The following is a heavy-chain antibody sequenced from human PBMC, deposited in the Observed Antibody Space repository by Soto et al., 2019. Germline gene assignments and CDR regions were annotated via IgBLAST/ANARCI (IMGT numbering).Heavy chain of an antibody. CDR1: GGSIGSYY. V-gene: IGHV4-59*08. CDR2: IYNSGRT. Sequence: QVQLQESGPGLVKPSETLSLTCTVSGGSIGSYYWSWIRQPPGKGLEWIGYIYNSGRTNYNPSLKSRVTISVDTSKNQFSLKLSSVTAADTAVYYCARRYGYSFDYWGQGTLVTVSS. D-gene: IGHD1-1*01. CDR3: ARRYGYSFDY. J-gene: IGHJ4*02.